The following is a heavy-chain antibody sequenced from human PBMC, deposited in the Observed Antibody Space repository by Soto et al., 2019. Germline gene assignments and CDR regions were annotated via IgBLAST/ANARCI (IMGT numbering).Heavy chain of an antibody. CDR3: ATTRRVVTPYDAFDI. J-gene: IGHJ3*02. CDR1: GGSISSGGYY. V-gene: IGHV4-31*03. Sequence: SETLSLTCTVSGGSISSGGYYWSWIRQHPGKGLEWIGYIYYSGSTYYNPSLKSRVTISVDTSKNQFSLKLSSVTAADTAVYYCATTRRVVTPYDAFDIWGQGTMVTVSS. CDR2: IYYSGST. D-gene: IGHD2-21*02.